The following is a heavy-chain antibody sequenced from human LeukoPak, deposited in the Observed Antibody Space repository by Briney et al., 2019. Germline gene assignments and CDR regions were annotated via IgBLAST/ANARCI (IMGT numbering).Heavy chain of an antibody. V-gene: IGHV3-53*01. J-gene: IGHJ4*02. Sequence: GGSLRLSCAASGFTVTTKYMSWVRQAPGKGLEWVSTIYNGDSTNYADSVKGRFTISRDNSKNTLYLQMNSLRVEDTAVYYCARAELWLVFDYWSQGTLVTVSS. CDR2: IYNGDST. CDR3: ARAELWLVFDY. D-gene: IGHD6-19*01. CDR1: GFTVTTKY.